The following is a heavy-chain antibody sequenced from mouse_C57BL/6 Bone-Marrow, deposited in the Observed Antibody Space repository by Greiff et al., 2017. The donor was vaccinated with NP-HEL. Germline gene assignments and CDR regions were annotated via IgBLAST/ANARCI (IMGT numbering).Heavy chain of an antibody. V-gene: IGHV1-69*01. J-gene: IGHJ1*03. CDR3: ARGAYSNYGYFDV. CDR2: IDPSDSYT. CDR1: GYTFTSYW. D-gene: IGHD2-5*01. Sequence: QVQLQQPGAELVMPGASVKLSCKASGYTFTSYWMHWVKQRPGQGLEWIGEIDPSDSYTNYNQKFKGKSTLTVDKSSSTAYVQLSSLTSEDSAVYYGARGAYSNYGYFDVWGTGTTVTVSS.